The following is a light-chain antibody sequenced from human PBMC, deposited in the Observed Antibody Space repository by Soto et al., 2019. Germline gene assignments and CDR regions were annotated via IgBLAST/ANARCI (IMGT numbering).Light chain of an antibody. Sequence: QSALTQPASVSGSPGQSITISCTGTSSDVGGYNYFSWYQQHPGKAPKLMIYDVSNRPSGVSNRFSGSKSGNTASLTISGLQDEDEADYYCSSYTSSRTLVFGTGTKVTVL. CDR1: SSDVGGYNY. J-gene: IGLJ1*01. CDR2: DVS. CDR3: SSYTSSRTLV. V-gene: IGLV2-14*01.